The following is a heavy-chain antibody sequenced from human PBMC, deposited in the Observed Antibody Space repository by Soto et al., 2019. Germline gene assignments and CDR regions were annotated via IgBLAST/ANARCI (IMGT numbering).Heavy chain of an antibody. Sequence: GGSLRLSCAASGVSFSTYWMHWVRQAPGMGLVWVSRIKSDGSSTSYADSVKGRFTISRDNAKNTLYLQMNSLRVEDTAVYYCARSDWFDPWGQGXLVTVYS. CDR1: GVSFSTYW. CDR2: IKSDGSST. V-gene: IGHV3-74*01. CDR3: ARSDWFDP. J-gene: IGHJ5*02.